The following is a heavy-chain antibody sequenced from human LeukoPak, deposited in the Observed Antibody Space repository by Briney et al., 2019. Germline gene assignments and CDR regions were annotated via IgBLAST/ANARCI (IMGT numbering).Heavy chain of an antibody. D-gene: IGHD3-9*01. Sequence: ASVKVSCKASGYSFTAYVISWVRQAPGQGLEWMGWICTYNPNTNYAQKFQGRVTMTTATSTSTVYMELRSLRSDDTAVYYCARSPARGYDILTNYNDYWGQGTLVTVSS. CDR1: GYSFTAYV. CDR3: ARSPARGYDILTNYNDY. V-gene: IGHV1-18*01. J-gene: IGHJ4*02. CDR2: ICTYNPNT.